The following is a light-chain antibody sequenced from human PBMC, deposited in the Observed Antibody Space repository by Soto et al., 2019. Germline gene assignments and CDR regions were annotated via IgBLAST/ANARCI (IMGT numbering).Light chain of an antibody. J-gene: IGKJ4*01. CDR1: QSVLHSCNNRDY. CDR3: QYYNSYPLT. V-gene: IGKV4-1*01. Sequence: DIVVTQSPDSLALSLGERGTSDCKSSQSVLHSCNNRDYLAWYQQKPAKAPKLLIYDASSLERGVPSRFSGSGSGTDFTLTISRVQDDDVANYCWQYYNSYPLTFGRGTQEDIK. CDR2: DAS.